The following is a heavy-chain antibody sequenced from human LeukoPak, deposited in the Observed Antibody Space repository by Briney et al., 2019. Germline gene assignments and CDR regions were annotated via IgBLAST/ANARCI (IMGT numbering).Heavy chain of an antibody. CDR3: ARGQGYNLNYYFDF. CDR2: MNPNSGNT. D-gene: IGHD5-24*01. V-gene: IGHV1-8*01. Sequence: ASVTVSCKASGYTFTSYDINWVRLATGQGLEWMGLMNPNSGNTGYAQKFQGRVTMTRNTSISTAYMELSSLRSEDTAVYYCARGQGYNLNYYFDFWGQGTLVTVSS. J-gene: IGHJ4*02. CDR1: GYTFTSYD.